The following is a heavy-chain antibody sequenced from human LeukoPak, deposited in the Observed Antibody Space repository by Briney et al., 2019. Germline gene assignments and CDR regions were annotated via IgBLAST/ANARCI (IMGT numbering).Heavy chain of an antibody. Sequence: PSETLSLTCTVSGGSISGGSYYWSWIRQPAGKGLEWIGYIYYSGSTNYNPSLKSRVTISVDTSKNQFSLKLSSVTAADTAVYYCARDITLGRADAFDIWGQGTMVTVSS. V-gene: IGHV4-61*10. D-gene: IGHD1-26*01. CDR1: GGSISGGSYY. CDR3: ARDITLGRADAFDI. CDR2: IYYSGST. J-gene: IGHJ3*02.